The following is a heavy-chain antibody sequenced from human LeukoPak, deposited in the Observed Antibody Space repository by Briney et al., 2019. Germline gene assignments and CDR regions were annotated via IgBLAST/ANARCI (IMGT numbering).Heavy chain of an antibody. CDR3: ARGLSYAVAYGDY. CDR2: INRDGTGT. D-gene: IGHD6-19*01. CDR1: GFIFSDYW. V-gene: IGHV3-74*01. J-gene: IGHJ4*02. Sequence: GGSPRLSCAPSGFIFSDYWFHWVRQTPGQGLVWVAAINRDGTGTSHADSVRGRFTVSRDNAKNTLYLQLNSLRADDTAVYYCARGLSYAVAYGDYWGQGTLVTVSS.